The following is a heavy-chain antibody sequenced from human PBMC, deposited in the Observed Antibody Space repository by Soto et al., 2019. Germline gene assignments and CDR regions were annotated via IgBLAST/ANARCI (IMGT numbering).Heavy chain of an antibody. CDR1: GYTFTGYY. D-gene: IGHD4-17*01. Sequence: ASVKVSCKASGYTFTGYYMHWVRQAPGQGLEWMGWINPNSGGTNYAQKLQGWVTMTTDTSTSTAYMELSRLRSDDTAVYYCARDLYGDYSRDAFDIWGQGTMVTVSS. J-gene: IGHJ3*02. V-gene: IGHV1-2*04. CDR2: INPNSGGT. CDR3: ARDLYGDYSRDAFDI.